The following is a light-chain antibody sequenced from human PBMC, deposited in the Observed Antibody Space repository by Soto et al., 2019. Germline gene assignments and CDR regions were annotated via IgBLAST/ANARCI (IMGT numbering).Light chain of an antibody. V-gene: IGLV1-40*01. CDR3: QSYDSSLSVWV. Sequence: QSVLTQPPSVSGAPGQRVTISCTGRSSNIGAGYDVHWYQQLPGTAPKLLIYGNSNRPSGVPDRFSGSKSGTSASLAITGLQAEDEADYYCQSYDSSLSVWVFGGGTKLTFL. CDR2: GNS. CDR1: SSNIGAGYD. J-gene: IGLJ3*02.